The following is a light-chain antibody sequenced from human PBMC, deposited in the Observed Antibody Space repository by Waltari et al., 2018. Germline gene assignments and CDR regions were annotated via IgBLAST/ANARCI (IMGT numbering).Light chain of an antibody. CDR1: QNILYHANIQNY. CDR2: WAS. Sequence: DSVMTQSPDSLALSLGHSANITCTSTQNILYHANIQNYVAWYQQKPGQPPKLLFYWASTRQSGVPDRFSGSGSATDFTLTITSLQAEDVAVYYCQEYYTTPGTFGQGTKLEV. J-gene: IGKJ2*01. CDR3: QEYYTTPGT. V-gene: IGKV4-1*01.